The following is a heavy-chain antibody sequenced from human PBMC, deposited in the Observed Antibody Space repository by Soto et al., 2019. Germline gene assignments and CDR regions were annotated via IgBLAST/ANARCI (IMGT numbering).Heavy chain of an antibody. V-gene: IGHV4-4*02. CDR2: ISHSGNT. J-gene: IGHJ4*02. CDR1: GDSISDSRW. CDR3: ARVISSREAYFDY. D-gene: IGHD2-2*01. Sequence: QVQLQESGPGLVKPSGTLSLTCAVSGDSISDSRWWSWVRRPPGKGLEWIGEISHSGNTNYNPSLNIRVPMSIDKAKNQFALNLTSVTAADTAVYYCARVISSREAYFDYWGQGTLVTVST.